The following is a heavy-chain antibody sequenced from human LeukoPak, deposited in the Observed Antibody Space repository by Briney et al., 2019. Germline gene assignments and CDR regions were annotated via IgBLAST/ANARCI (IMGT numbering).Heavy chain of an antibody. J-gene: IGHJ3*02. CDR1: GFTVSSNY. V-gene: IGHV3-53*01. CDR3: ARDALYSSGWDAFDI. D-gene: IGHD6-19*01. Sequence: GGSLRLSCAASGFTVSSNYMSWVRQAPGKGLEWVSVIYSGGSTYYADSVKGRFTISRDNSKNTLYLQMNSLRAEDTAAYYCARDALYSSGWDAFDIWGQGTMVTVSS. CDR2: IYSGGST.